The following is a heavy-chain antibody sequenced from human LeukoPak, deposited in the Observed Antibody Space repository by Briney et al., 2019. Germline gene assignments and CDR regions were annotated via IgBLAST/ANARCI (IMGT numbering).Heavy chain of an antibody. CDR1: GFTFSSYA. Sequence: PGGSLRLSCAASGFTFSSYAMHWVRQAPGKGLEWVAVISYDGSNKYYADSVKGRFTISRDNSKNTLYLQMNSLRAEDTAVYYCARGRYDILTGYYNYWGQGTLVTASS. D-gene: IGHD3-9*01. CDR2: ISYDGSNK. J-gene: IGHJ4*02. V-gene: IGHV3-30-3*01. CDR3: ARGRYDILTGYYNY.